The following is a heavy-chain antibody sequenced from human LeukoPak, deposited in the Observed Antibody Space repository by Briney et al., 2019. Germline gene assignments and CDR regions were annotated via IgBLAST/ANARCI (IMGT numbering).Heavy chain of an antibody. CDR3: AKPPGSSGYYYGGSY. J-gene: IGHJ4*02. Sequence: GGSLRLSCAASGFTFSDYYMSWIRQAPGKGLEWVSYISSSGSTIYYADSVKGRFTISRDNSKNTLYLQMNSLRAEDTAVYYCAKPPGSSGYYYGGSYWGQGTLVTVSS. V-gene: IGHV3-11*01. D-gene: IGHD3-22*01. CDR2: ISSSGSTI. CDR1: GFTFSDYY.